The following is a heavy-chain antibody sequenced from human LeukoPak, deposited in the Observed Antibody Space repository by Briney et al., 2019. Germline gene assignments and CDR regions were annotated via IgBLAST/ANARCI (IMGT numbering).Heavy chain of an antibody. CDR3: ARERQYYDSSGYPHFDY. J-gene: IGHJ4*02. V-gene: IGHV4-34*01. Sequence: TSETLSLTCAVYGGSFSGYYWSWIRQPPGKGLEWIGEINHSGSTNYNPSLKSRVTISVDTSKNQFSLKLSSVTAADTAVYYCARERQYYDSSGYPHFDYWGQGTLVTVSS. D-gene: IGHD3-22*01. CDR1: GGSFSGYY. CDR2: INHSGST.